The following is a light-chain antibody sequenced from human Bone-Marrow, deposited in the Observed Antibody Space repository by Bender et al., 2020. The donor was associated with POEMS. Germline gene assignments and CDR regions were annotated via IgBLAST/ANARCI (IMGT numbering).Light chain of an antibody. V-gene: IGLV1-47*01. CDR3: QSYDRSLSGSYV. CDR2: RAL. CDR1: SSNIGRNY. Sequence: QSVLTQSPSASGTTGQRVTISCSGSSSNIGRNYVYWYQHLPGTAPKIIIYRALQRPPGVPDRFSGSKSGNTASLAVSGLQADDEADYYCQSYDRSLSGSYVFGTGTKVTVL. J-gene: IGLJ1*01.